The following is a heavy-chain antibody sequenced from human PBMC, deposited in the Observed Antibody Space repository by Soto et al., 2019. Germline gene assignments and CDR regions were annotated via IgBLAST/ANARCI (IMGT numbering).Heavy chain of an antibody. CDR1: GFTFSSYA. Sequence: EVVLLESGGGLVQPGGSLRLSCAASGFTFSSYAMSWVRQAPGKGLEWVSGISGSGDYAEYADSVKGRFTISRDSSRNTLSLQMNSLRAEDTAVYYCAKESSNSAAIYYYFYGMDVWGQGTTVRLL. V-gene: IGHV3-23*01. CDR2: ISGSGDYA. D-gene: IGHD6-6*01. CDR3: AKESSNSAAIYYYFYGMDV. J-gene: IGHJ6*02.